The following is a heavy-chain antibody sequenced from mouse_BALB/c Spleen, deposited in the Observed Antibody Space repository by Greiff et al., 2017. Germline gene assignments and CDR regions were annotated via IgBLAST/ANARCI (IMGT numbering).Heavy chain of an antibody. Sequence: EVMLVESGGGLVQPGGSMKLSCVASGFTFSNYWMNWVRQSPEKGLEWVAEIRLKSNNYATHYAESVKGRFTISRDDSKSSVYLQMNNLRAEDTGIYYCTRRGPYYAMDYWGQGTSVTVSS. V-gene: IGHV6-6*02. CDR3: TRRGPYYAMDY. CDR1: GFTFSNYW. J-gene: IGHJ4*01. CDR2: IRLKSNNYAT.